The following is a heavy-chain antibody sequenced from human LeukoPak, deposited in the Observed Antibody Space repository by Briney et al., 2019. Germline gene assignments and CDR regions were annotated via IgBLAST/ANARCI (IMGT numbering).Heavy chain of an antibody. CDR2: FDPEDGET. V-gene: IGHV1-24*01. Sequence: ASVKVSCKVSGYTLTELSMHWVRQAPGKGLEWMGGFDPEDGETIYAQKFQGRVTMTEDTSTDTAYMELSSLRSEDTAVYYCATSPTAAAAGIFDYWGQGTLVTVSS. CDR1: GYTLTELS. D-gene: IGHD6-13*01. J-gene: IGHJ4*02. CDR3: ATSPTAAAAGIFDY.